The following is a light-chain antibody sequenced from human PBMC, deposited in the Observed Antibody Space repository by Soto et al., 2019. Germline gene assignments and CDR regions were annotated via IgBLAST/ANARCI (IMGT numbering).Light chain of an antibody. J-gene: IGKJ1*01. Sequence: SQLTRSPSSLSASVGDSVTITCRASQRISSSLNWYQQKPGKAPKLLIYEASSLESGVPSRFSVSGSGTDFTLTISSLQPEDFATYYCQQSYSTPPWTFGQGTKVDIK. CDR3: QQSYSTPPWT. V-gene: IGKV1-39*01. CDR2: EAS. CDR1: QRISSS.